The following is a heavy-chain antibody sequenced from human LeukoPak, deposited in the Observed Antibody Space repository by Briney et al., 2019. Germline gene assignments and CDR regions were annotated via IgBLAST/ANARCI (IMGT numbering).Heavy chain of an antibody. Sequence: SETLSFTCAVYGGSFSGYYWSWIRQPPGKGLEWIGEINHSGSTNYNPSLKSRVTISVDTSKNQFSLKLSSVTAADTAVYYCARRVAAARKPFFFDYWGQGTLVTVSS. CDR1: GGSFSGYY. CDR2: INHSGST. CDR3: ARRVAAARKPFFFDY. J-gene: IGHJ4*02. D-gene: IGHD6-13*01. V-gene: IGHV4-34*01.